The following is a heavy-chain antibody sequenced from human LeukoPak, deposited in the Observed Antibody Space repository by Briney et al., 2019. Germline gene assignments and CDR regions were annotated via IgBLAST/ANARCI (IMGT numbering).Heavy chain of an antibody. CDR2: INHDGSAT. V-gene: IGHV3-74*01. CDR1: GFAFSGYW. CDR3: AKRVYYYFDY. D-gene: IGHD2-8*01. Sequence: GGSLRLSCAASGFAFSGYWMHWVRQAPGKGLVWVSRINHDGSATIYADSVKGRFTFSRDNAKNTLHLQMNSLRAEDTAVYYCAKRVYYYFDYWGQGTLVTVSS. J-gene: IGHJ4*02.